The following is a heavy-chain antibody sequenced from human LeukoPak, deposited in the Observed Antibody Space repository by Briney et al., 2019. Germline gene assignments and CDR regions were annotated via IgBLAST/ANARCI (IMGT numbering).Heavy chain of an antibody. V-gene: IGHV1-8*01. CDR2: MNPSSGNT. CDR1: GYTFTSYD. J-gene: IGHJ5*02. CDR3: ARGFCSSTSCYSP. Sequence: GASVKVSCKASGYTFTSYDINWVRQATGQGLEWMGWMNPSSGNTGYAQKFQGRVTMTRNTSISTAYMELSSLRSEDTAVYYCARGFCSSTSCYSPWGQGTLVTVSS. D-gene: IGHD2-2*01.